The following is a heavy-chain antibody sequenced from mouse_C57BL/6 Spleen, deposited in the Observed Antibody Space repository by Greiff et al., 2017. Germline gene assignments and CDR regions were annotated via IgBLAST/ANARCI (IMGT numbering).Heavy chain of an antibody. D-gene: IGHD1-1*01. CDR2: INPNNGGT. J-gene: IGHJ4*01. CDR1: GYTFTDYN. CDR3: ASSYYYGSSRAMDY. Sequence: VQLQQSGPELVKPGASVKMSCKASGYTFTDYNMHWVKQSHGKSLEWIGYINPNNGGTSYNQKFKGKATLTVNKSSSTAYMELRSLTSEDSAVYYCASSYYYGSSRAMDYWGQGTSVTVSS. V-gene: IGHV1-22*01.